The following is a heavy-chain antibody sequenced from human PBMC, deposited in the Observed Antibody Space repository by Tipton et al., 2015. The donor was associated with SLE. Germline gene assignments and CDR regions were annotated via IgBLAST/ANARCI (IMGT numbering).Heavy chain of an antibody. Sequence: SLRLSCAASGFTFDDYAMHWVRQAPGKGLGWVSGISWNRGSIGYADSVKGRITISRDNAKNSLYLQMNSLRAEDTAVYYCARDSGDYIWGSYLGSYYFDYWGQGTLVTVSS. CDR2: ISWNRGSI. J-gene: IGHJ4*02. CDR3: ARDSGDYIWGSYLGSYYFDY. D-gene: IGHD3-16*02. V-gene: IGHV3-9*01. CDR1: GFTFDDYA.